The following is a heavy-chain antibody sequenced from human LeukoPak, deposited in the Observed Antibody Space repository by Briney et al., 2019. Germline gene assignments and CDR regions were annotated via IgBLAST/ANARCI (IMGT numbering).Heavy chain of an antibody. Sequence: PGGSLRLSCAASGFTVSSNYMSWVRQAPGKGLEWVSVIYSGGSTYYADSVKGRFTISRDNSKNTLYLQMNSLRAKDTAVYYCAREDGYYDSSGYSDAFDIWGQGTMVTVSS. CDR1: GFTVSSNY. J-gene: IGHJ3*02. D-gene: IGHD3-22*01. CDR2: IYSGGST. V-gene: IGHV3-53*01. CDR3: AREDGYYDSSGYSDAFDI.